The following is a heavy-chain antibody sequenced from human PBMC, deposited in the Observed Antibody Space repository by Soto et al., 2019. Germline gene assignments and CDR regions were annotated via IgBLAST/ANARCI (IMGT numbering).Heavy chain of an antibody. V-gene: IGHV4-39*01. CDR1: GGSISSSSYY. J-gene: IGHJ6*02. D-gene: IGHD4-17*01. CDR3: ALSTPNPTVTGYYYYGMDV. CDR2: IYYSGST. Sequence: PSETLSLTCTVSGGSISSSSYYWGWIRQPPGKGLEWIGSIYYSGSTYYNPSLKSRVTISVDTSKNQFSLKLGSVTAADTAVYYCALSTPNPTVTGYYYYGMDVWGQGTTGTVS.